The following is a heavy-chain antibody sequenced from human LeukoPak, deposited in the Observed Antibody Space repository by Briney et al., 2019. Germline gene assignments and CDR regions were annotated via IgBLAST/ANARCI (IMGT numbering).Heavy chain of an antibody. D-gene: IGHD1-26*01. CDR1: GGSISSGSYY. CDR2: IYTSGST. J-gene: IGHJ4*02. CDR3: AREGRQDGY. Sequence: SETLSLTCTVSGGSISSGSYYWSWIRQPAGKGLEWIGHIYTSGSTNYNPSLKSRVTISVDTSKNQFSLKLSSVTAADTAVYYCAREGRQDGYWGQGTLVTVSS. V-gene: IGHV4-61*09.